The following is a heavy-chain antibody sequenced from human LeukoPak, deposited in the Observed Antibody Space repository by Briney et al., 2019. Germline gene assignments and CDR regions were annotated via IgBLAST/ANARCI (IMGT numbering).Heavy chain of an antibody. D-gene: IGHD3-3*01. CDR1: GFTFSSHA. V-gene: IGHV3-23*01. J-gene: IGHJ4*02. CDR3: ARDPGVVAFHYFDF. CDR2: IGGLGSST. Sequence: GGSLRLSCAASGFTFSSHAMAWVRQAPGKGLEWVSAIGGLGSSTYYGDSVKGRFTISRDNSKNTVYLQMDSLRVEDTAVYYCARDPGVVAFHYFDFWGQGNLITVSS.